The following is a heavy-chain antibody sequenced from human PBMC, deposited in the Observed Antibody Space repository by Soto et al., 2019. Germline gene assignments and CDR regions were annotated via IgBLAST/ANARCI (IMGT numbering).Heavy chain of an antibody. CDR2: IDPSDSYA. CDR1: GYSFSSFW. CDR3: GRVRVDKAEGWFDP. D-gene: IGHD5-18*01. Sequence: GESLKISCNVSGYSFSSFWITWVRQMPGKGLEWMGRIDPSDSYANYSPSFQGHVTFSADKSINTAYLQWSSLKASDTAMYYCGRVRVDKAEGWFDPWGQGTLVTVYS. J-gene: IGHJ5*02. V-gene: IGHV5-10-1*01.